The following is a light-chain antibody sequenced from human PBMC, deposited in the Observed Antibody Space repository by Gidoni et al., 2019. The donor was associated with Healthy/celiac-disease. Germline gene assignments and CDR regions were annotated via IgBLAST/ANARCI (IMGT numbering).Light chain of an antibody. Sequence: ITCRASQSISRYLNWYQQKPGKAPKLLIFAASSLQSGVPSRFSGSGSGTDFTLTINSLQSEDFATYYCQQSDSTPRTFXXXTKVEI. CDR1: QSISRY. CDR2: AAS. V-gene: IGKV1-39*01. CDR3: QQSDSTPRT. J-gene: IGKJ1*01.